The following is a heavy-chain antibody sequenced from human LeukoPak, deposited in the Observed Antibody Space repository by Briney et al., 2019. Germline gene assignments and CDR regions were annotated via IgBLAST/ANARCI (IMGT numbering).Heavy chain of an antibody. D-gene: IGHD4-23*01. J-gene: IGHJ5*02. CDR2: ISSSSSYI. Sequence: PGGSLRLSCAASGFTFSSYSMNWVRQAPGKGLEWVSSISSSSSYIYYADSVKGRFTISRDNAKNSLYLQMNGLRAEDTAVYYCXXFRFDYGGNSRFDPWGQGTLVTVSS. V-gene: IGHV3-21*01. CDR3: XXFRFDYGGNSRFDP. CDR1: GFTFSSYS.